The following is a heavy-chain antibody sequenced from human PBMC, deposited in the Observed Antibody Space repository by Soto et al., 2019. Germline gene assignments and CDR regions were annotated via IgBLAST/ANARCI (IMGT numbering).Heavy chain of an antibody. CDR1: GYSFSSYW. CDR2: IYPGDSDT. Sequence: GESLKISCKGSGYSFSSYWIGWVRQMPGKGLEWMGIIYPGDSDTRYSPSFQGQVTISADKSISTAYLQWSSLKASDTAMYYCARHEYPGIAASSWFDPWGQGTLVTAPQ. J-gene: IGHJ5*02. D-gene: IGHD6-13*01. V-gene: IGHV5-51*01. CDR3: ARHEYPGIAASSWFDP.